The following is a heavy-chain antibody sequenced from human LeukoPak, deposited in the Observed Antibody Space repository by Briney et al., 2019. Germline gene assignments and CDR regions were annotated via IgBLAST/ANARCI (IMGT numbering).Heavy chain of an antibody. CDR3: GRRSCITSTCSGFYGMDV. Sequence: PSETLSLTCTVSGGSISSSSYHWGWVRHPPGTGLEWIAHMFYSRNTYYNPSLKSRVSISIDTSKNQFSLKVSSVTAADTAVDNCGRRSCITSTCSGFYGMDVWGQGTSVTVSS. D-gene: IGHD6-19*01. CDR1: GGSISSSSYH. J-gene: IGHJ6*02. CDR2: MFYSRNT. V-gene: IGHV4-39*01.